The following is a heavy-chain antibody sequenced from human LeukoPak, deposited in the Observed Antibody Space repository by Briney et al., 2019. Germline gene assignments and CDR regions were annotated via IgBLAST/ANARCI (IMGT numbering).Heavy chain of an antibody. CDR2: IHTSAST. Sequence: SETLFLTCSVSGASIRSYSWSWLRQPAGKGLEWIGRIHTSASTEYNPSLKSRVTMSVDTSKNQFSLKLNSVTAADTAVYFCARDDNSEYSDDAFDIWGQGTLVTVSS. D-gene: IGHD1-26*01. J-gene: IGHJ3*02. V-gene: IGHV4-4*07. CDR3: ARDDNSEYSDDAFDI. CDR1: GASIRSYS.